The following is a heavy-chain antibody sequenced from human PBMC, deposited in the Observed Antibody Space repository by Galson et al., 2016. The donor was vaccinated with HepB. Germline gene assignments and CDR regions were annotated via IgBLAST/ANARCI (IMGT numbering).Heavy chain of an antibody. J-gene: IGHJ5*02. Sequence: SLRLSCAASGFIFDDFTMHWVRQTPGKGLEWVSLITWDGETTYSSASVKGRFSISRDNNKNSLYLQMNSLRTEDTALYYCAKNYCGGDCSWGNFFDPWGQGTLVIVSS. CDR3: AKNYCGGDCSWGNFFDP. V-gene: IGHV3-43*01. CDR2: ITWDGETT. CDR1: GFIFDDFT. D-gene: IGHD2-21*01.